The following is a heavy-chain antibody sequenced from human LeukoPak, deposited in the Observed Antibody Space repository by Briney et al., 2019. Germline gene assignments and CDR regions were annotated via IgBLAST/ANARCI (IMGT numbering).Heavy chain of an antibody. Sequence: SETLSLTCTVSGGSVSSYYWSWIRQPPGKGLEWIGYIYYSGSTNYNPSLKSRVTISVDTSKNQFSLKLSSVTAADTAVYYCAREGAVAGYADYWGQGTLVNVSS. CDR3: AREGAVAGYADY. CDR1: GGSVSSYY. V-gene: IGHV4-59*02. J-gene: IGHJ4*02. CDR2: IYYSGST. D-gene: IGHD6-19*01.